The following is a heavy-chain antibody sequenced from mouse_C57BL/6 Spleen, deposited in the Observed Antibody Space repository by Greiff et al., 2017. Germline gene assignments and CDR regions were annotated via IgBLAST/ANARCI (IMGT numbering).Heavy chain of an antibody. Sequence: EVQVVESGEGLVKPGGSLKLSCAASGFTFSSYAMSWVRQTPEKRLEWVAYISSGGDYIYYADTVKGRFTISRDNARNTLYLQMSSLKSEDTAMYYCTREGSNYNYAMDYWGQGTSVTVSS. V-gene: IGHV5-9-1*02. CDR1: GFTFSSYA. CDR3: TREGSNYNYAMDY. CDR2: ISSGGDYI. J-gene: IGHJ4*01. D-gene: IGHD2-5*01.